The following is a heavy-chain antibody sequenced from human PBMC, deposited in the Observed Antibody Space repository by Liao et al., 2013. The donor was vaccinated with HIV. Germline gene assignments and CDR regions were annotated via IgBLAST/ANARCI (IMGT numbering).Heavy chain of an antibody. CDR3: ARGRGYSYGYYGDYYYYYMDV. D-gene: IGHD5-18*01. V-gene: IGHV4-34*01. CDR2: INDSGRT. Sequence: QVQLQQWGAGLLKPSETLSLTCAVYGGSFSGYYWSWIRQPPGKGLEWIGEINDSGRTNYNPSLKSRVTISVDTSKNQFSLKVSSVTAADTAVYYCARGRGYSYGYYGDYYYYYMDVWGKGTTVTVSS. CDR1: GGSFSGYY. J-gene: IGHJ6*03.